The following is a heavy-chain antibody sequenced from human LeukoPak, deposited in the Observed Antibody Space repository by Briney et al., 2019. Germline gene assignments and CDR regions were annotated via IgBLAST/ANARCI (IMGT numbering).Heavy chain of an antibody. V-gene: IGHV4-61*01. CDR2: ISYIGST. Sequence: PSETLSLTCTVSGGSISSSSYYWGWIRQPPGKGLEWIGYISYIGSTNYNPSLKSRVTISIDTSKNQFSLRLSSVTAADTAVYYCARDVVAVTKGFDIWGQGTMVSVSS. CDR1: GGSISSSSYY. D-gene: IGHD2-15*01. CDR3: ARDVVAVTKGFDI. J-gene: IGHJ3*02.